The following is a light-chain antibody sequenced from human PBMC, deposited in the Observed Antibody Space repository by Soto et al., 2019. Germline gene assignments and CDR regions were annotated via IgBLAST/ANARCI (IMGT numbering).Light chain of an antibody. CDR3: PQRNTWLPIT. Sequence: EIVLTQSPVTLSLSPGERATLSCRASQSVRTYLAWYQLKPGQAPRLLIYDASRRAPGVPARFSGSGSGTDFTLTISSLEPEDFALYYCPQRNTWLPITFVRGTRLEIK. V-gene: IGKV3-11*01. CDR2: DAS. J-gene: IGKJ5*01. CDR1: QSVRTY.